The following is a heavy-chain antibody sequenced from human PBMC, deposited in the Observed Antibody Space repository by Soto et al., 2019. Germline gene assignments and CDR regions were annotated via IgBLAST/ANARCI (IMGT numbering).Heavy chain of an antibody. Sequence: SETLSLTCAVYGGSFSGYYWSWIRQPPGKGLEWIGEINHSGSTNYNPSLKSRVTISVDTSKNQFSLKLSSVTAADTAVYYCARGWSNYYFDYWGQGTLVTVSS. V-gene: IGHV4-34*01. J-gene: IGHJ4*02. CDR2: INHSGST. CDR3: ARGWSNYYFDY. CDR1: GGSFSGYY. D-gene: IGHD4-4*01.